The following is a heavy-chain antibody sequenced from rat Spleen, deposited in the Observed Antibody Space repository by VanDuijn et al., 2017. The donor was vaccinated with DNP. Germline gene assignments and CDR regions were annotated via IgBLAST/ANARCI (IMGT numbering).Heavy chain of an antibody. V-gene: IGHV5S10*01. D-gene: IGHD4-3*01. CDR1: GFTFSDYN. J-gene: IGHJ2*01. CDR3: ATQNSGYDYFDY. Sequence: EVQLVESGGGLVQSGRSLKVSCAASGFTFSDYNMAWVRQAPKKGLEWVATITYDGSKTYYRDSVKGRFTISRDNTKNTLYLQMDSLRSDDTATYYCATQNSGYDYFDYWGQGVMVTVSS. CDR2: ITYDGSKT.